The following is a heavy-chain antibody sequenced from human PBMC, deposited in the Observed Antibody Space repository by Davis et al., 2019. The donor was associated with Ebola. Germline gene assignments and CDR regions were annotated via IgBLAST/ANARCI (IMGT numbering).Heavy chain of an antibody. D-gene: IGHD2-2*02. V-gene: IGHV3-30-3*01. Sequence: PGGSLRLSCAASGFTFSSYAMHWVRQAPGKGLEWVAVISYDGSNKYYADSVKGRFTISRDNSKNTLYLQMNSLRAEDTAFYYCAREWRIVVPAAIPDWFDPWGQGTLVTVSS. CDR2: ISYDGSNK. J-gene: IGHJ5*02. CDR3: AREWRIVVPAAIPDWFDP. CDR1: GFTFSSYA.